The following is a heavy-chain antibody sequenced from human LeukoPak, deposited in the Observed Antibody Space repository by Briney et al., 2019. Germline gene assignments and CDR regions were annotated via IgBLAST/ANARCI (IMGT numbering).Heavy chain of an antibody. V-gene: IGHV3-13*01. D-gene: IGHD1-1*01. CDR1: GFTFSSFD. J-gene: IGHJ6*03. CDR2: IGTASDT. Sequence: GGSLRLSCAASGFTFSSFDMHWVRQPTGQGLEWVSTIGTASDTYYPGSVEGRFSLSRDNAKNSLYLQMNSLTAGDTAVYYCARGPPRGKYYYMDVWGKGTTVTVSS. CDR3: ARGPPRGKYYYMDV.